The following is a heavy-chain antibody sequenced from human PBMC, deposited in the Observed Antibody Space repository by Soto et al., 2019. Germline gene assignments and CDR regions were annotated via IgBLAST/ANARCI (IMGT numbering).Heavy chain of an antibody. CDR1: GSTFSPYA. CDR2: ITTSGGNT. Sequence: EVQLLESGGGLVQPGGSLRLSCAASGSTFSPYAMSWVRQAPGKGLEWGSTITTSGGNTYYADSVQGRFTISRDNSKNTLYLQMNSLRAEDTAVYYCAGRYCTNGVCYTNYYYYIDVWGKGTTVTVSS. J-gene: IGHJ6*03. CDR3: AGRYCTNGVCYTNYYYYIDV. D-gene: IGHD2-8*01. V-gene: IGHV3-23*01.